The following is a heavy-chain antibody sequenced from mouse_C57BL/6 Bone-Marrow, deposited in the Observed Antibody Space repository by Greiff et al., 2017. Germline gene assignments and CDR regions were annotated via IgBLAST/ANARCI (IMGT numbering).Heavy chain of an antibody. V-gene: IGHV1-39*01. Sequence: VQLQQSGPELVKPGASVKISCKASGYSFTDYNMHWVKQSHGKSLEWIGVINPNYGNTSYNQKFKVKATLTVDQSSSTAYMQLNSLTSEDSAVYDCSRNYGSSSWFAYWGQGTLVTVSA. D-gene: IGHD1-1*01. CDR1: GYSFTDYN. CDR3: SRNYGSSSWFAY. J-gene: IGHJ3*01. CDR2: INPNYGNT.